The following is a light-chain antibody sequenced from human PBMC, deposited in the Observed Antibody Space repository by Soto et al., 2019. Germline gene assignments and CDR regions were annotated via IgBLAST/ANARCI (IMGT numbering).Light chain of an antibody. CDR3: CSYAGTSSVI. V-gene: IGLV2-14*01. CDR1: SSDVGGYNY. J-gene: IGLJ2*01. CDR2: DVS. Sequence: QSVLTQPASVSGSPGQSITISCTGTSSDVGGYNYVSWYQQHPGKAPKLMIYDVSNRPSGVSNRFSGSKSGNTASLTISGLLAEDEADYYCCSYAGTSSVIFGGGTKLTVL.